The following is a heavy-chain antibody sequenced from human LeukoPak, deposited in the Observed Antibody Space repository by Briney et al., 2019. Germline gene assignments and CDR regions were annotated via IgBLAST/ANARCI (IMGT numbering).Heavy chain of an antibody. J-gene: IGHJ4*02. Sequence: GGSLRLSCAASGFTFIDYDMHWVRQVIGKRLESVSAIGIRGDTHYSGSVKGRFTISRESAESSLYLQMNSLRAEDTAVYYCARGGIQVSGIDEFDYWGQGTLVTVSS. CDR2: IGIRGDT. CDR1: GFTFIDYD. V-gene: IGHV3-13*01. CDR3: ARGGIQVSGIDEFDY. D-gene: IGHD6-19*01.